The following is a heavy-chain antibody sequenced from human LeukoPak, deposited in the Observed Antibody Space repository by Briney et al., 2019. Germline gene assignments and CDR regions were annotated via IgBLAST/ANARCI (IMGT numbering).Heavy chain of an antibody. D-gene: IGHD6-6*01. CDR2: IIPIFGTA. Sequence: VKVSCKASGGTFSSYAISWVRQAPGQGLEWMGGIIPIFGTANYAQKFQGRVTITADESTSTAYMELSSLRSEDTAVYYRARSMGRAAHFDYWGQGTLVTVSS. J-gene: IGHJ4*02. V-gene: IGHV1-69*01. CDR1: GGTFSSYA. CDR3: ARSMGRAAHFDY.